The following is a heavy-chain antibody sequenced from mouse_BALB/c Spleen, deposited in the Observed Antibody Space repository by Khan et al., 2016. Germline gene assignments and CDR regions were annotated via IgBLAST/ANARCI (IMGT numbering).Heavy chain of an antibody. J-gene: IGHJ1*01. D-gene: IGHD1-2*01. CDR2: IRYSGRP. Sequence: EVQLQESGPGLVKPSQSLSLTCTVTGYSITSDYAWNWKRQFPGNKLEWRGYIRYSGRPTYNQPFKCRISITRDSSKNQLFLKLYSGTTEDTSTYYCTRTPTATRYFAVWCAGTTVTVSS. V-gene: IGHV3-2*02. CDR3: TRTPTATRYFAV. CDR1: GYSITSDYA.